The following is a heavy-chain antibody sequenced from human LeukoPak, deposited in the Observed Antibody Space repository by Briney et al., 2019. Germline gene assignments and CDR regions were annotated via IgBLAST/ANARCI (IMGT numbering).Heavy chain of an antibody. CDR2: INHSGST. Sequence: SETLSLTCAVYGGSFSGYYWSWIRQPPGKGLEWIGEINHSGSTNYNPSLKSRVTISVDTSKNQFSLKLSSVTAADTAVYYCARGSWLRKGCYYYYYYMDVWGKGTTVTVSS. V-gene: IGHV4-34*01. CDR3: ARGSWLRKGCYYYYYYMDV. D-gene: IGHD5-12*01. CDR1: GGSFSGYY. J-gene: IGHJ6*03.